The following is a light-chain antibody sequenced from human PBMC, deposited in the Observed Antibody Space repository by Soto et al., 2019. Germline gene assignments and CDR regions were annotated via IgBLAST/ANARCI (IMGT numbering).Light chain of an antibody. Sequence: DIQMTQSPSSLSASVGDRVTITCRASQGINHYLAWFQQKPGKVPKLLIYATSTLQSGVPSRFSGSGFGTDFTLTISSLQPEDVATYYCQQLNSYPRTFGQGTKVDIK. J-gene: IGKJ1*01. CDR1: QGINHY. V-gene: IGKV1-27*01. CDR3: QQLNSYPRT. CDR2: ATS.